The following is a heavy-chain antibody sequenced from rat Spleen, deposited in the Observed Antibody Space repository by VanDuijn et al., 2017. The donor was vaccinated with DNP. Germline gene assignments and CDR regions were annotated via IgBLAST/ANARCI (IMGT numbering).Heavy chain of an antibody. J-gene: IGHJ1*01. V-gene: IGHV2S8*01. Sequence: QVQLKESGPGLVQPSQTLSLTCTVSGFSLTSYGVSWVRQPPGKGLEWIAAIWSGGSTDYNPILKSRLSISRDTSKSQVFLKIISLQTEDTAMYCRASLNYGNYGYWGPGTMVTVSS. D-gene: IGHD1-3*01. CDR2: IWSGGST. CDR3: ASLNYGNYGY. CDR1: GFSLTSYG.